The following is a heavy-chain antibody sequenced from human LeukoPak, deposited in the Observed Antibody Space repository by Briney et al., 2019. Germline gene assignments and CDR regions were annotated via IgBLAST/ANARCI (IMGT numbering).Heavy chain of an antibody. CDR2: IYYSGST. V-gene: IGHV4-59*12. J-gene: IGHJ4*02. CDR1: GGSISGYY. D-gene: IGHD6-13*01. Sequence: SETLSLTCTVSGGSISGYYWSWIRQPPGKGLEWIGYIYYSGSTNYSPSLKSRVTMSIGTSKTQFSLKLSSVTAADTAVYYCARSEHVGSSWSFDYWGQGTLVTVSS. CDR3: ARSEHVGSSWSFDY.